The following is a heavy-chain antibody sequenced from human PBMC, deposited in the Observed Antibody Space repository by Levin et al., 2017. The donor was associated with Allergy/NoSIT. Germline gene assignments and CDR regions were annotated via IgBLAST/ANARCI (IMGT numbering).Heavy chain of an antibody. CDR2: KNPNSGKT. J-gene: IGHJ4*02. V-gene: IGHV1-8*01. D-gene: IGHD4-23*01. CDR1: GYSFTNYD. CDR3: ATFLLDYDGGNN. Sequence: GESLKISCKASGYSFTNYDINWVRQATGQGLEWMGYKNPNSGKTGYAQKFQGRVTMTWDASIRTAYMELSSLRSDDTAVYYCATFLLDYDGGNNWGQGTLVTVSS.